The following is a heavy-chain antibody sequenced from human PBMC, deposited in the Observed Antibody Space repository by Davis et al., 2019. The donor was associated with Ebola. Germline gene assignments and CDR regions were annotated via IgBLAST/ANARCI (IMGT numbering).Heavy chain of an antibody. J-gene: IGHJ4*02. CDR3: ARGGGYCGDSSCYSDY. Sequence: PSETLSLTCAVYGGSFSGYYWSWIRQPPGKGLEWIGEINHSGSTNCNPSLKSRVTISVDTSKHQFSLSLNSVTAADTAVYYCARGGGYCGDSSCYSDYWGQGTLVAVSS. CDR1: GGSFSGYY. D-gene: IGHD2-15*01. CDR2: INHSGST. V-gene: IGHV4-34*01.